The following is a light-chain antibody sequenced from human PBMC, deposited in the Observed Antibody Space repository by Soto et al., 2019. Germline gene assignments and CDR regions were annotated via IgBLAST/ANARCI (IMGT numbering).Light chain of an antibody. CDR2: SNN. CDR3: ATWDDTLSGCV. V-gene: IGLV1-44*01. CDR1: SSNIGSNT. J-gene: IGLJ3*02. Sequence: QSVLTQPPSASGTPGQRVTISCSGSSSNIGSNTVNWYQQLPGTAPKLLIHSNNQRPSGVPDRFSGSKSGTSASLAISGPQSEDEADYYCATWDDTLSGCVFGGGTKLTVL.